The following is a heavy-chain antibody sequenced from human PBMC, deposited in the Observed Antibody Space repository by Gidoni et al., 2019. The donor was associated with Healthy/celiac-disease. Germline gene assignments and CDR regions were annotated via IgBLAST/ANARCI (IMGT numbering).Heavy chain of an antibody. CDR1: GFPSSSYA. D-gene: IGHD3-22*01. CDR2: ISYDGSNK. V-gene: IGHV3-30-3*01. J-gene: IGHJ5*02. Sequence: QVQLVESGGGVVPPGRSLRPSCAASGFPSSSYALHWVRQAPGKGLEWVAVISYDGSNKYYSDSVKGRFTISRDNSKNTLYLQMNSLRAEDTAVYYCARALYDSSGYNLTNWFDPWGQGTLVTVSS. CDR3: ARALYDSSGYNLTNWFDP.